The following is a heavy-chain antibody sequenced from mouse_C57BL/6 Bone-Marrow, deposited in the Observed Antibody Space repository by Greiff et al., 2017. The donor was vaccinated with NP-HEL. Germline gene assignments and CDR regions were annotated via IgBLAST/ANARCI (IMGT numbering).Heavy chain of an antibody. CDR3: ARDRNGRFAY. CDR2: ISDGGSYT. Sequence: EVQLVESGGGLVKPGGSLKLSCAASGFTFSSYAMSWVRQTPEKRLEWVATISDGGSYTYYPDNVKGRFTISRDNAKNNLYLQMSHLKSEDTAMYYCARDRNGRFAYWGQGTLVTVSA. V-gene: IGHV5-4*01. J-gene: IGHJ3*01. CDR1: GFTFSSYA.